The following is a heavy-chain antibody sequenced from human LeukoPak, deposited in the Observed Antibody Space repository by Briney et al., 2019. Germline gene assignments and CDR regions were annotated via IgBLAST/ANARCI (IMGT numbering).Heavy chain of an antibody. V-gene: IGHV3-53*01. CDR3: ARDRHPNDYGVGWYFDL. CDR2: IYSGGST. CDR1: GFTVGYNY. Sequence: GGSLRLSCAASGFTVGYNYMTWVRQAPGKGLERVSVIYSGGSTYYGDSVKGRFTISRDNSKNTLYLQMNSLRAEDTAVYYCARDRHPNDYGVGWYFDLWGRGTLVTVSS. J-gene: IGHJ2*01. D-gene: IGHD4-17*01.